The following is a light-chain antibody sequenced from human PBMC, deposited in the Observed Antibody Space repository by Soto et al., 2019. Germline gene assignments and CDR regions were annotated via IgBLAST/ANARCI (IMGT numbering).Light chain of an antibody. CDR3: HQRSDWYT. Sequence: EIVLTQSPATLSLSPGERATLSCRASQSVGSYLAWYQQKPGQAPRLLIYDASNRATGIPARFSGSGFGTDFTLSISSLEPEDFAVYFCHQRSDWYTFGQGTKLEIK. V-gene: IGKV3-11*01. CDR1: QSVGSY. CDR2: DAS. J-gene: IGKJ2*01.